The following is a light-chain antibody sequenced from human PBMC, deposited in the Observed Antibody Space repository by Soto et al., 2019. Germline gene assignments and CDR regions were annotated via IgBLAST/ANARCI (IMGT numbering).Light chain of an antibody. J-gene: IGKJ2*01. V-gene: IGKV4-1*01. Sequence: DIVMTQSPESLAVSLGERATINCKSSQSVLYSSNNKNYIAWFQQKPGQAPKLLIYWASTRESGVPDRFSGSVSGTDFTLTISSLQAEDVGVYYCQQYYTSPYTFGQGTKLEIK. CDR3: QQYYTSPYT. CDR2: WAS. CDR1: QSVLYSSNNKNY.